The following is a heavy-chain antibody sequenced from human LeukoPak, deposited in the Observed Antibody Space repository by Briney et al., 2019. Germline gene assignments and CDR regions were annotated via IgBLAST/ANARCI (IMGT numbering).Heavy chain of an antibody. CDR1: GGSISNTNW. J-gene: IGHJ4*02. CDR3: AREGGPYRPLDY. Sequence: SETPSLTCGVSGGSISNTNWWTWVRQPPGKGLEWVGEVNLQGSTNYNPSLKSRVAISVDKSENHISLKLTSVTAADTAVYYCAREGGPYRPLDYSGQGTLVTVAS. V-gene: IGHV4-4*02. CDR2: VNLQGST.